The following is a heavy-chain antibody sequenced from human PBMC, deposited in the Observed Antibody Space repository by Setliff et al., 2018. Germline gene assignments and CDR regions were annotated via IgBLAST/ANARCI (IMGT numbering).Heavy chain of an antibody. V-gene: IGHV4-34*01. D-gene: IGHD4-4*01. CDR1: GDSFSDYY. CDR3: ARVPARNSGYYFDY. CDR2: ISLRGST. J-gene: IGHJ4*02. Sequence: SETLSLTCAVYGDSFSDYYWSWIRQAPGEGLEWVSYISLRGSTNYSPSLRSRVTMSLDTSKNQFSLKLTSVTAADTALYYCARVPARNSGYYFDYWGQGTLVTVSS.